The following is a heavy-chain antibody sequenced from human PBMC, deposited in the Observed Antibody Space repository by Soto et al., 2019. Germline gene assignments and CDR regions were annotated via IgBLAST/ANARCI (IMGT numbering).Heavy chain of an antibody. V-gene: IGHV4-34*01. CDR1: GGSFSGYY. CDR3: ARGVSRQQRN. D-gene: IGHD6-13*01. Sequence: QVQLQQWGAGLLKPSETLSLTCAVYGGSFSGYYWSWIRQPPGKGLEWIGEINHSGSTNYNPSLKXXVXIXXDTSKNQFSLKLSSVTAADTAVYYCARGVSRQQRNWGQGTLVTVSS. CDR2: INHSGST. J-gene: IGHJ4*02.